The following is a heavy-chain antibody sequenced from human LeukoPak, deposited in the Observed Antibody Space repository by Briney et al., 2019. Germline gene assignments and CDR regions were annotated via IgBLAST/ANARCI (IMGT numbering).Heavy chain of an antibody. CDR1: GFTFSNYA. D-gene: IGHD2-21*02. CDR2: ISSSSNTI. J-gene: IGHJ4*02. Sequence: GGSLRLSCAASGFTFSNYAMNWVRQAPGEGLEWVSYISSSSNTIYYADSVKGRFTISRDNAKNSLFLQMNSLRDEDTSVYYCARAVTVVTRGGLVFDYWGQGTLVTVSS. V-gene: IGHV3-48*02. CDR3: ARAVTVVTRGGLVFDY.